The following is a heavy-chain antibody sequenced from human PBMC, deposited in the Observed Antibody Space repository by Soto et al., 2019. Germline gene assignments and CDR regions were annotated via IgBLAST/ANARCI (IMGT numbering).Heavy chain of an antibody. CDR1: GGSLSTTP. V-gene: IGHV1-69*06. J-gene: IGHJ4*02. D-gene: IGHD2-15*01. CDR2: TGSGTGPG. CDR3: ARRHSGGFFRFVDS. Sequence: QVQLVQSGTEVKKPGSSVKVSCKASGGSLSTTPISWVRQAPGQGLEWMGGTGSGTGPGNHAQKFQGRLTVTAYKSTSTVYLELTNLSSEDTAVYYCARRHSGGFFRFVDSWGQGTLVTVSA.